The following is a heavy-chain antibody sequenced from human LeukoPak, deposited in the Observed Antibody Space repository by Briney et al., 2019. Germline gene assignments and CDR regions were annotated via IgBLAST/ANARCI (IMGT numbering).Heavy chain of an antibody. CDR2: INPNSGGT. V-gene: IGHV1-2*02. J-gene: IGHJ4*02. Sequence: GASVKVSCKASGYTCTRYYMHWVRQAPGQGLEWMGWINPNSGGTNYAQKFQGRVTMTRDTSISTAYMELSRLRSDDTAVYYCARDGYSYGYFDYWGQGTLVTVSS. D-gene: IGHD5-18*01. CDR1: GYTCTRYY. CDR3: ARDGYSYGYFDY.